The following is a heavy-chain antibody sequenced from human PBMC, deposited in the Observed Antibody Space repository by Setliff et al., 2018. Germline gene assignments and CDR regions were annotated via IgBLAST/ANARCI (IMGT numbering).Heavy chain of an antibody. D-gene: IGHD3-3*01. CDR1: GFTFSTYE. Sequence: PGGSLRLSCAASGFTFSTYEMNWVRQAPGKGLEWVSSVSVSGDNTYYTDSVKGRFTTSRDNSKNTLSLQMSSLRTEDTAIYFCAGQGPIFGSGLIPGFDQWGQGTMVTVSS. CDR2: VSVSGDNT. V-gene: IGHV3-23*01. CDR3: AGQGPIFGSGLIPGFDQ. J-gene: IGHJ4*02.